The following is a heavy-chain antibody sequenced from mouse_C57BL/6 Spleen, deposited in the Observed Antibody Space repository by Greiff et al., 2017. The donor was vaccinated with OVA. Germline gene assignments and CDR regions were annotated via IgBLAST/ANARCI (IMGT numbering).Heavy chain of an antibody. J-gene: IGHJ4*01. CDR3: AKGYYYAMDY. CDR2: IWSGGST. Sequence: QVQLKQSGPGLVQPSQSLSITCTVSGFSLTSYGVHWVRQPPGKGLEWLGVIWSGGSTDYNAAFISRLSISKDNSKSQVFFKMNSLQADDTAIYDGAKGYYYAMDYWGKGTSVTVSS. CDR1: GFSLTSYG. V-gene: IGHV2-4*01.